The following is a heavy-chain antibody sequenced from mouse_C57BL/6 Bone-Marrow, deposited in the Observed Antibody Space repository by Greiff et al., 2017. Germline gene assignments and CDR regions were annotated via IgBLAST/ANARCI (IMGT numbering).Heavy chain of an antibody. CDR1: EYEFPSHD. J-gene: IGHJ2*01. D-gene: IGHD3-2*02. V-gene: IGHV5-2*01. Sequence: EVQRVESGGGLVQPGESLKLSCESNEYEFPSHDMSWVRKTPETRLELVAAITSDGGSTYYPDTMDRRFIISRDNTNTTLYLQMSSLRSDDTALYYCARQLRLRAYFDDWGQGTTLTVSS. CDR2: ITSDGGST. CDR3: ARQLRLRAYFDD.